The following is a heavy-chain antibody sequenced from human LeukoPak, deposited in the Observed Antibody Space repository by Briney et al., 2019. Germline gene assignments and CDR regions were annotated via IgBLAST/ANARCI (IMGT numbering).Heavy chain of an antibody. V-gene: IGHV3-23*01. CDR1: GFTFSNYA. CDR2: ISGSGGST. D-gene: IGHD6-19*01. CDR3: AKGSRGWYSWYFDV. Sequence: GGSLRLSCAASGFTFSNYAMSWVRQAPGKGLEWVSAISGSGGSTYYADSVKGRFTISRDNSKNTLYLQMNSLRAEDTAVYYCAKGSRGWYSWYFDVWGRGTLVTVSS. J-gene: IGHJ2*01.